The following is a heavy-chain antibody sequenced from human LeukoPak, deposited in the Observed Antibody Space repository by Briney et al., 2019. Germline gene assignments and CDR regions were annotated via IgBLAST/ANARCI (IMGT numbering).Heavy chain of an antibody. J-gene: IGHJ4*02. CDR3: TRDNRYYY. CDR2: IKEDGSEK. Sequence: GGSLRLSCAASGFTFSNYWMSWVRQAPGKGLEWVANIKEDGSEKYYEDSVKGRFTISRDNAKNLVDLQMNSLRAEDTAVYYCTRDNRYYYWGQGTVVTVSS. V-gene: IGHV3-7*01. CDR1: GFTFSNYW. D-gene: IGHD2-21*01.